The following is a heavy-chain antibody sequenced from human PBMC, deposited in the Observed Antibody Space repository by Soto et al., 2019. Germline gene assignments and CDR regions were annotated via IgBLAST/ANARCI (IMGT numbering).Heavy chain of an antibody. V-gene: IGHV1-69*13. CDR2: IIPIFGTA. CDR3: ARVGGGRYSGSYYYYYYGMDV. D-gene: IGHD1-26*01. CDR1: GGTFSSYA. Sequence: SEKVSCKASGGTFSSYAISWVRQAPGQGLEWMGGIIPIFGTANYAQKFQGRVTITADESTSTAYMELSSLRSEDTAVYYCARVGGGRYSGSYYYYYYGMDVWGQGTTVTVSS. J-gene: IGHJ6*02.